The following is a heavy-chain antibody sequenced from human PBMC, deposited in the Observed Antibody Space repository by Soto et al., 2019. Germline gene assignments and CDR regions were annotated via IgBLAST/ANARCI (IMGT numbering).Heavy chain of an antibody. CDR3: SSGEDQRRIDY. V-gene: IGHV3-33*01. CDR1: GFTFSNYG. Sequence: QVQLVESGGGVVQPGRSLRLSCAASGFTFSNYGMHWVRQAPGKGLEWVAGIWYDGSNMLYADSVKGRFTISRDNSKNPLYLQMNSLRAEDTAVYYCSSGEDQRRIDYWGQGTLVTVSS. D-gene: IGHD4-17*01. CDR2: IWYDGSNM. J-gene: IGHJ4*02.